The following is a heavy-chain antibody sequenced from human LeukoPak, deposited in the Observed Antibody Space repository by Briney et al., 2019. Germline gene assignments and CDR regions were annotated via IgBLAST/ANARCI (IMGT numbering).Heavy chain of an antibody. J-gene: IGHJ6*03. Sequence: SVKVSCKASGGTFSSYAISWVRQAPGQGLEWMGGIIPIFGTANYAQKFQGRVTITADESTSTAYMELSSLRSEDTAVYYCASPRRDYYDSSGGPRSYYYMDVWGKGTTVTISS. CDR1: GGTFSSYA. CDR2: IIPIFGTA. D-gene: IGHD3-22*01. CDR3: ASPRRDYYDSSGGPRSYYYMDV. V-gene: IGHV1-69*01.